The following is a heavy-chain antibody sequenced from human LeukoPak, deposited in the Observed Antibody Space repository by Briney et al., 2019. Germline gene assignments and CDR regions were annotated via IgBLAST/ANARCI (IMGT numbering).Heavy chain of an antibody. Sequence: GRSLRLSCAASGFTFSSYGMHWVRQAPGKGLEWVAVISYDESNKYYADSVKGRFTISRDNSKNTLYLQMNSLRAEDTAVYYCAKVVRGGDFWSGYYYGMDVWGQGTTVTVSS. CDR3: AKVVRGGDFWSGYYYGMDV. CDR1: GFTFSSYG. J-gene: IGHJ6*02. V-gene: IGHV3-30*18. D-gene: IGHD3-3*01. CDR2: ISYDESNK.